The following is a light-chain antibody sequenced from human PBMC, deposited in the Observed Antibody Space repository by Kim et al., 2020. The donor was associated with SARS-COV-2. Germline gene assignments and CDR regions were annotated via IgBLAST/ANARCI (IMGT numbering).Light chain of an antibody. V-gene: IGLV2-14*04. Sequence: GQSITISCTGTSSDVGCYNYVSWFQQHPGKAPKLMIYDVSKRPSGVSNRFSGSKSGNTASLTISGLQAEDEADYYCSSYTSSSTLAFGGGTQLTVL. J-gene: IGLJ2*01. CDR2: DVS. CDR1: SSDVGCYNY. CDR3: SSYTSSSTLA.